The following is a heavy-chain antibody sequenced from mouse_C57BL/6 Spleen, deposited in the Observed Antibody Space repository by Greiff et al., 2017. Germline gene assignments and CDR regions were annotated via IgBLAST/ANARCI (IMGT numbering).Heavy chain of an antibody. CDR3: ARRRNYYGSSSPFAY. CDR2: INPTNGGT. J-gene: IGHJ3*01. V-gene: IGHV1-18*01. D-gene: IGHD1-1*01. Sequence: EVQLQQPGPELVKPGASVKIPCKASGYTFTDYNLDWVKQSHGKSLEWIGDINPTNGGTNYNKKFKGKATLTVDNSSSTAYMEHRSLPSEDTAVYYCARRRNYYGSSSPFAYWGQGTLVTVSA. CDR1: GYTFTDYN.